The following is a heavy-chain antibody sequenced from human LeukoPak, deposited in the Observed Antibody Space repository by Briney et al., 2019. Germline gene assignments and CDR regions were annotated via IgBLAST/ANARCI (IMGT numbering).Heavy chain of an antibody. CDR1: GFIFSTYS. D-gene: IGHD6-19*01. CDR2: ISSARSTT. J-gene: IGHJ4*02. CDR3: ARVSTDWSLDY. Sequence: QPRGSLRLSCSASGFIFSTYSMNWVSQAPGKGLEWLSYISSARSTTYYADSVKGRFTISRDNAKSSLYLQMNSLRDEDTAVYCCARVSTDWSLDYWGQGTLVTVSS. V-gene: IGHV3-48*02.